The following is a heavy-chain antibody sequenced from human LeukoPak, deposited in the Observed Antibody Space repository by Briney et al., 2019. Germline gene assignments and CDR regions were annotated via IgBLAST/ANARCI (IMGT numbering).Heavy chain of an antibody. CDR3: ALSHCSGGSCFNLGGGLEFDP. J-gene: IGHJ5*02. CDR1: GGTFSSSA. V-gene: IGHV1-69*05. Sequence: SVKVSCKASGGTFSSSAISWVRQAPGQGPEWMGGIIPIFGTANYAQKFQGRVTITTDESTSTAYMELSSLRSEDTAVYYCALSHCSGGSCFNLGGGLEFDPWGQGTLVTVSS. D-gene: IGHD2-15*01. CDR2: IIPIFGTA.